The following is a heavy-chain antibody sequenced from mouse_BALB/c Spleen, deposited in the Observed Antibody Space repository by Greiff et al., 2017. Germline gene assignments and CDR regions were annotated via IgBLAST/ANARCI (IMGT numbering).Heavy chain of an antibody. V-gene: IGHV2-2*02. CDR2: IWSGGST. CDR1: GFSLTSYG. CDR3: ARNPPHYYAMDY. Sequence: QVQLKESGPGLEQPSQSLSITCTVSGFSLTSYGVHWVRQSPGKGLEWLGVIWSGGSTDYNAAFISRLSISKDNSKSQVFFKMNSLQANDTAIYYCARNPPHYYAMDYWGQGTSVTVSS. J-gene: IGHJ4*01.